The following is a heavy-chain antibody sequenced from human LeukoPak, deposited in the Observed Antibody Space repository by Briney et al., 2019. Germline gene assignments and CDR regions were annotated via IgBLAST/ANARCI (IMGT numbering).Heavy chain of an antibody. J-gene: IGHJ4*02. D-gene: IGHD5-18*01. CDR3: ARDRSPAPGRSYGRGHFDY. CDR2: INPNSGGT. Sequence: ASVKVSCKASGYTFTSYDINWVRQATGEGLERLGWINPNSGGTNYAQKFQGRVTMTRATSISTAYMDLNSLLSDDTAVYYCARDRSPAPGRSYGRGHFDYWGQGTLVTVSS. V-gene: IGHV1-2*02. CDR1: GYTFTSYD.